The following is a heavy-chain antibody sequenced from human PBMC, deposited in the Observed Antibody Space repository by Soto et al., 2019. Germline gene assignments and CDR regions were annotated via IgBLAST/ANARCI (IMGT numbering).Heavy chain of an antibody. D-gene: IGHD3-22*01. CDR2: IVVGSGNT. J-gene: IGHJ3*02. V-gene: IGHV1-58*01. Sequence: ASVKVSCKASGLTFIDSAVQWVRQTRGHRLDWIGWIVVGSGNTNYAQEFQGRVSITRDMSTNTVYMELSSLRSEASAVFYCAADLLTYSYERSGYYFDGFDTWG. CDR3: AADLLTYSYERSGYYFDGFDT. CDR1: GLTFIDSA.